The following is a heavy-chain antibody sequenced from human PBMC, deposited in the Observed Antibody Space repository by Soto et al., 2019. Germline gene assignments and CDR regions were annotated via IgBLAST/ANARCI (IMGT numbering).Heavy chain of an antibody. CDR2: IIPIFGTA. J-gene: IGHJ4*02. V-gene: IGHV1-69*13. D-gene: IGHD1-26*01. CDR3: ARASYSGSYPYYFDY. Sequence: GASVKVSCKASGGTFSSYAISWVRQAPGQGLEWMGGIIPIFGTANYAQKSQGRVTITADESTSTAYMELSSLRSEDTAVYYCARASYSGSYPYYFDYWGQGTLVTVSS. CDR1: GGTFSSYA.